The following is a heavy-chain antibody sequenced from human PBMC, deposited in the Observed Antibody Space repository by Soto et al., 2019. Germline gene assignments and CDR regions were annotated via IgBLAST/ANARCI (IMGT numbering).Heavy chain of an antibody. CDR2: ISSGST. CDR1: GGSSSGWY. CDR3: ARGPYSRGVGATNPSN. V-gene: IGHV4-34*01. Sequence: PSETLSVTCAVYGGSSSGWYWTWIRQSPVKGLEWIGEISSGSTNYNPSLESRVTISADMSKNQFSLKLTSVTAADTAIYYCARGPYSRGVGATNPSNWGQGTQGTVSS. J-gene: IGHJ4*02. D-gene: IGHD1-26*01.